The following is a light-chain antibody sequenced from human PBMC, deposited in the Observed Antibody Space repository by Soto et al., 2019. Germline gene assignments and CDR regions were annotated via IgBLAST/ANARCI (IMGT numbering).Light chain of an antibody. CDR1: QSISSS. CDR3: QQFSSYPLT. V-gene: IGKV3-15*01. CDR2: GAS. J-gene: IGKJ4*01. Sequence: EIVMTQSPATLSVSPGESATLSCRASQSISSSKLAWYQQNTGQAPRLLMYGASNRATGIPARFSGSGSGTEFTLTISSLQSEDFAVYYCQQFSSYPLTFGGGTKVDI.